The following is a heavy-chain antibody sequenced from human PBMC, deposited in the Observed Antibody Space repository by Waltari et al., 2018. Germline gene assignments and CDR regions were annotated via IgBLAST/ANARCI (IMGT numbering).Heavy chain of an antibody. J-gene: IGHJ4*02. CDR3: ARVGSGNSLFDY. V-gene: IGHV4-38-2*02. CDR1: GYSISSGYS. CDR2: IYHSGST. Sequence: QVQLQESGPGLVKPSETLSLTCTVSGYSISSGYSWRWIRQPPGKGLEWIGSIYHSGSTYYNPSLKSRVTISVDTSKNQFSLKLSSVTAADTAVYYCARVGSGNSLFDYWGQGTLVTVSS. D-gene: IGHD1-26*01.